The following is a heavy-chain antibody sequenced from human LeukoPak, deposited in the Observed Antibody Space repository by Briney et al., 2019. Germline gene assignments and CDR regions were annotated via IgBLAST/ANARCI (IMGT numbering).Heavy chain of an antibody. CDR3: ARDTYYYDSSGYRPFDY. J-gene: IGHJ4*02. V-gene: IGHV3-11*04. D-gene: IGHD3-22*01. CDR2: ISSSGSTI. Sequence: GGSLRLSCAASGFTFSDYYMSWIRQAPGKGLEWVSYISSSGSTIYYADSVKGRFTISRDNAKNSLYLQMNSLRAEDTAVYYCARDTYYYDSSGYRPFDYWGQGTLVTVSS. CDR1: GFTFSDYY.